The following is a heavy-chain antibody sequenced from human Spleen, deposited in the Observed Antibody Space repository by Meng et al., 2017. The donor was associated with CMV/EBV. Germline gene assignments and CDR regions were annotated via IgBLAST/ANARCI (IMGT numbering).Heavy chain of an antibody. Sequence: TVSGGSISSSSYYWGWIRQPPGKGLEWIGSIYYSGSTYYNPSLKSRVTISVDTSKNQFSLKLSSVTAADTAVYYCARDRYPGAFDIWGQGTMVTVSS. CDR3: ARDRYPGAFDI. J-gene: IGHJ3*02. D-gene: IGHD1-1*01. CDR1: GGSISSSSYY. CDR2: IYYSGST. V-gene: IGHV4-39*07.